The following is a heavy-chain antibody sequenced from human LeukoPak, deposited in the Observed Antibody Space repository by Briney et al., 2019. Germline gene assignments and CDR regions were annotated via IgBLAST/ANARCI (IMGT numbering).Heavy chain of an antibody. Sequence: SVKVSCKASGYTFTSYDIIWVRQATGQGLEWMGGIIPIFGTANYAQKFQGRVTITADESTSTAYMEVSSLRSEDTAVYYCATSIRFLEWLPPSGYMDVWGKGTTVTVSS. CDR2: IIPIFGTA. V-gene: IGHV1-69*13. D-gene: IGHD3-3*01. J-gene: IGHJ6*03. CDR1: GYTFTSYD. CDR3: ATSIRFLEWLPPSGYMDV.